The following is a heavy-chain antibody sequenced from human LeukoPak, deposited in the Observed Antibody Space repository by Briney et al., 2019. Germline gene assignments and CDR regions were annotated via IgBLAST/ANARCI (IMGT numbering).Heavy chain of an antibody. J-gene: IGHJ2*01. D-gene: IGHD1-26*01. CDR2: IAHDGSQT. CDR1: RFISSNYV. CDR3: AKDGGSNSYWYFDL. V-gene: IGHV3-30*04. Sequence: GGSLRLSCAASRFISSNYVMHWVRQAPGKGLEGVAVIAHDGSQTYYSDSVKGRFTISRDNSKNTLYLQMSSLRAEDTAVYFCAKDGGSNSYWYFDLWGRGTLVTVSS.